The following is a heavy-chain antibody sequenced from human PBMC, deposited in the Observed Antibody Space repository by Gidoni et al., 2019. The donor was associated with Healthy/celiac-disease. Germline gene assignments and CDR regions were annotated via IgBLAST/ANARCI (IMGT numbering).Heavy chain of an antibody. V-gene: IGHV3-48*02. CDR1: GFTFSSYS. D-gene: IGHD3-22*01. Sequence: EVQLVESGGGLVQPGGSLRLSCAASGFTFSSYSMNWVRQAPGKGLECVSYISSSSSTIYYADSVKGRFTISRDNAKNSLYLQMNSLRDEDTAVYYCARDKGYYYDSSEGIDYWGQGTLVTVSS. CDR2: ISSSSSTI. J-gene: IGHJ4*02. CDR3: ARDKGYYYDSSEGIDY.